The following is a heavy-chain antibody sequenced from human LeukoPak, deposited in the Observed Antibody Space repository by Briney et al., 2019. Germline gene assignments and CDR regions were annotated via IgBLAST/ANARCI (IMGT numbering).Heavy chain of an antibody. Sequence: GSLRLSCAASQFTFTTYAMSWVRQAPERGLEWVSSIGDSGVPTYYADSVKGRFTISRDNSQNTLYLQMNSLGADDTAVYYCAKVATWTYFDSWGQGTLVTVSS. V-gene: IGHV3-23*01. CDR2: IGDSGVPT. CDR1: QFTFTTYA. J-gene: IGHJ4*02. D-gene: IGHD3/OR15-3a*01. CDR3: AKVATWTYFDS.